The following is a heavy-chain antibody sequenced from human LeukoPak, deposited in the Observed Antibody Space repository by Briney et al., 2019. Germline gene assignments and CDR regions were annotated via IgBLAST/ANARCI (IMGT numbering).Heavy chain of an antibody. Sequence: SETLSLTCAVSGGSISSSNWWSWVRQPPGKGLEWIGYIYYSGSTYYNPSLKSRVTISVDTSKNQFSLKLSSVTAADTAVYYCARAVVVPAGWVNYYYGMDVWGQGTTVTVSS. CDR3: ARAVVVPAGWVNYYYGMDV. CDR2: IYYSGST. V-gene: IGHV4-30-4*01. D-gene: IGHD2-2*01. CDR1: GGSISSSNW. J-gene: IGHJ6*02.